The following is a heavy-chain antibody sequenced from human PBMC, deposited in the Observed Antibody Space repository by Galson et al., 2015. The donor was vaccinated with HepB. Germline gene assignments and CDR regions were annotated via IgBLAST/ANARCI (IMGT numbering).Heavy chain of an antibody. D-gene: IGHD2-21*02. CDR1: GFTFSDHY. CDR3: ARISTAYDKNYFDF. J-gene: IGHJ4*02. Sequence: SLRLSCAASGFTFSDHYMDWVRQAPGKGLEWVGRTRHRAMSYTTEYAVSVKGRFIVSRDDSKNSLYLQMNSLKSEDTAMYFCARISTAYDKNYFDFWGQGTLVTVSS. CDR2: TRHRAMSYTT. V-gene: IGHV3-72*01.